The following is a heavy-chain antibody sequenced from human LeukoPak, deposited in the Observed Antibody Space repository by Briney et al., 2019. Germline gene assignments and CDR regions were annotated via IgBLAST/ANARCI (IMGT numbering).Heavy chain of an antibody. CDR2: INWNGGST. CDR3: AGDQVTDYYMDV. J-gene: IGHJ6*03. D-gene: IGHD1-14*01. CDR1: GFTFDDYG. Sequence: GGSLRLSCAASGFTFDDYGMSWVRQAPGKGLEWVSGINWNGGSTGYADSVKGRFTISRDNAKNSLYLQMNSLRAEDTALYYCAGDQVTDYYMDVWGKGTTVTVSS. V-gene: IGHV3-20*04.